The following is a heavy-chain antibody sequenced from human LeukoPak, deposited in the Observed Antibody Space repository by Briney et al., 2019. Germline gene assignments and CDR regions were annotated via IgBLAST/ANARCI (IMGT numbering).Heavy chain of an antibody. Sequence: ASVKVSCKASGGTFSSYAISWVRQAPGQGLEWMGGIIPIFGTANYAQKFQGRVTITADKSTSTAYMELSSLRSEDTAVYYCAREGSSWYTDAFDIWGQGTMVTVSS. J-gene: IGHJ3*02. CDR3: AREGSSWYTDAFDI. D-gene: IGHD6-13*01. V-gene: IGHV1-69*06. CDR1: GGTFSSYA. CDR2: IIPIFGTA.